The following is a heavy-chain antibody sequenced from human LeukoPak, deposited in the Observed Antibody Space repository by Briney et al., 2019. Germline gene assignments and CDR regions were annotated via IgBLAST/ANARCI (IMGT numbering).Heavy chain of an antibody. CDR2: IKQDGSEK. Sequence: GGSLRLSCAASGFTFSSYWMSWVRQAPGKGLEWVANIKQDGSEKYYVDSVKGRFTISRDNAKNSLYLQMNSLRAEDTAVYYCARLPRDRSPFRYDFWSGYPPGCYYGMDVWGQGTTVTVSS. CDR1: GFTFSSYW. V-gene: IGHV3-7*01. J-gene: IGHJ6*02. CDR3: ARLPRDRSPFRYDFWSGYPPGCYYGMDV. D-gene: IGHD3-3*01.